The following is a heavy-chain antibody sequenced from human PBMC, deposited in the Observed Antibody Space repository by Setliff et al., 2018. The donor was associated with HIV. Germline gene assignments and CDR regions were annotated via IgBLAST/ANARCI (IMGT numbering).Heavy chain of an antibody. CDR2: INHSGSS. J-gene: IGHJ4*02. Sequence: SETLSLTCGVYGGSLSDYYWSWIRQPPGKGLEWIGEINHSGSSNYNPSLKSRVTISVDTSKNQLSLNVTSVTAADTAVYYCTIPASSLAPNWGRGTQVTVSS. CDR3: TIPASSLAPN. CDR1: GGSLSDYY. V-gene: IGHV4-34*01.